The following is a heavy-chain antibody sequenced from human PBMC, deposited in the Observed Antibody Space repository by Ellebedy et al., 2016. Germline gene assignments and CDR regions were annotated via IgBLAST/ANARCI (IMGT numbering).Heavy chain of an antibody. Sequence: GESLKISCAASGFTFSTYWMSWVRQAPGKGLEWVASIKQAESDKKYVDPVKGRFTISRDNAKNSVSLQVNSLRAEDTAMYYCARSGVPNRDDIWFDPWGQGTLVTVSA. CDR2: IKQAESDK. CDR1: GFTFSTYW. CDR3: ARSGVPNRDDIWFDP. D-gene: IGHD1-1*01. V-gene: IGHV3-7*03. J-gene: IGHJ5*02.